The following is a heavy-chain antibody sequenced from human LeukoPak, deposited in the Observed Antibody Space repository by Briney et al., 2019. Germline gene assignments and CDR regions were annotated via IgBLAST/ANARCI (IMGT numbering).Heavy chain of an antibody. D-gene: IGHD3-10*01. V-gene: IGHV3-48*02. J-gene: IGHJ5*02. CDR2: ISMSSITI. CDR1: GFTFSSYS. CDR3: ARVKGPKSTMVRGHNWFDP. Sequence: GGSLRLSCAASGFTFSSYSMNWVRQAPGKGLEWVSYISMSSITIYYADSVKRRFTISRDNAKNSLYLQMNSLRDEDTAVYYCARVKGPKSTMVRGHNWFDPWGQGTLVTLSS.